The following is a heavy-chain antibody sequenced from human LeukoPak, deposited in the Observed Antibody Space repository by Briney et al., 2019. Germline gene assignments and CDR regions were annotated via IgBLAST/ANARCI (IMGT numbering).Heavy chain of an antibody. CDR3: STGGGSLES. CDR1: GFTFRNLW. Sequence: GGSLRLSCAASGFTFRNLWMSWVRQAPGTGLEWVGRIKTKTDNGTTDYAAPVKGRFTISRDDSKNTLYLQMNSLKTEDTAVYYCSTGGGSLESWGQGTLVIVSS. V-gene: IGHV3-15*01. CDR2: IKTKTDNGTT. J-gene: IGHJ4*02. D-gene: IGHD1-26*01.